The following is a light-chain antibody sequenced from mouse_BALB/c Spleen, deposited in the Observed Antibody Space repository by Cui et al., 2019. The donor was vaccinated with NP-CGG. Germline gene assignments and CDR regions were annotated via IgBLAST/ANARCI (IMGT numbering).Light chain of an antibody. Sequence: AVVTQVYALTTSPGETVTLTCRSSTGAVTTSNYANWVQEKPDHLFTGLIGGTNNRVPGVPARFSGSLIGDKAALTITGAQTEDEAIYFCALWYSNHWVFGGGTKLTVL. J-gene: IGLJ1*01. V-gene: IGLV1*01. CDR2: GTN. CDR3: ALWYSNHWV. CDR1: TGAVTTSNY.